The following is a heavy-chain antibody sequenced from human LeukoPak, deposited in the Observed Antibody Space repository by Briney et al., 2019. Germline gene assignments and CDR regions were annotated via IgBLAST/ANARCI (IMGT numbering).Heavy chain of an antibody. V-gene: IGHV5-51*01. CDR2: IYPGDSDT. Sequence: GESLKISCKGSGYSFASYWIGWVRQMPGKALEWMAIIYPGDSDTRYNPSFRGQVTISADKSITTAYLQWSSLKASDTAIYYCVRHLSDITSCPNYWGPGTLITVAS. D-gene: IGHD2-2*01. CDR3: VRHLSDITSCPNY. CDR1: GYSFASYW. J-gene: IGHJ4*02.